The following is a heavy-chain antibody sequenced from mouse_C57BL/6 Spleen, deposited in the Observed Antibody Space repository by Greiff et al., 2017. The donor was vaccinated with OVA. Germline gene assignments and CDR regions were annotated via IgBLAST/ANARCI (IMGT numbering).Heavy chain of an antibody. D-gene: IGHD1-1*01. CDR3: ARMSLYYYGSSYDYAMDY. J-gene: IGHJ4*01. Sequence: QVQLQQSGPGLVAPSQSLSITCTVSGFSLTSYAISWVRQPPGKGLEWLGVIWTGGGTNYNSALKSRLSISKDNSKSQVFLKMNSLQTDDTARYYCARMSLYYYGSSYDYAMDYWGQGTSVTVSS. CDR2: IWTGGGT. CDR1: GFSLTSYA. V-gene: IGHV2-9-1*01.